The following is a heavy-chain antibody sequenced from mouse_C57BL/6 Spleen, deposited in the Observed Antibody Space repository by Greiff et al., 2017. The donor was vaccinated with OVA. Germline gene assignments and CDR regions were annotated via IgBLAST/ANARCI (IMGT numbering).Heavy chain of an antibody. Sequence: VQLQQPGAELVKPGASVKMSCKASGYTFTSYWITWVKQRPGQGLEWIGDIYPGSGSTNYNEKFKSKATLTVDTSSSTAYMQLSSLTSEDSAVYDCARRRLYDGYYGYWGQGTTLTVSS. D-gene: IGHD2-3*01. V-gene: IGHV1-55*01. CDR3: ARRRLYDGYYGY. CDR2: IYPGSGST. CDR1: GYTFTSYW. J-gene: IGHJ2*01.